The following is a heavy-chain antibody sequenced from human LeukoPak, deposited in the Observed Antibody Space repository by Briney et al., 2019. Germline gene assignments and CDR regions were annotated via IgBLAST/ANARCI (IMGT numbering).Heavy chain of an antibody. CDR3: ARNDLSKMATISPYYFDY. CDR1: GFTFSSYS. V-gene: IGHV3-21*01. J-gene: IGHJ4*02. D-gene: IGHD5-24*01. Sequence: GGSLRLSCAASGFTFSSYSMNWVRQAPGKGLECVSSSSSSSSYIYYADSVKGRFTISRDNAKNSLYLQMNSLRAEDTAVYYCARNDLSKMATISPYYFDYWGQGTLVTVSS. CDR2: SSSSSSYI.